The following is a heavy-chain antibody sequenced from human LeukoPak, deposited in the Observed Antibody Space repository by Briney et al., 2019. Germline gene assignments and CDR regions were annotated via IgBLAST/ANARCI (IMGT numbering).Heavy chain of an antibody. J-gene: IGHJ4*02. CDR3: AANKMDY. V-gene: IGHV3-30*03. Sequence: PGGSLRLSCAASGFTFSSYGMHWVRQAPGKGLEWVAVISYDGSNKYYADSVKGRFTISRDNSKNTLYLPMNSLRAEDTAVYYCAANKMDYWGQGTLVTVSS. CDR2: ISYDGSNK. CDR1: GFTFSSYG.